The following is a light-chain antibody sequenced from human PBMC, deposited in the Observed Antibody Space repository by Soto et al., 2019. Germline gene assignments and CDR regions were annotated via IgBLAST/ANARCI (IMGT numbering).Light chain of an antibody. V-gene: IGKV4-1*01. CDR3: QQYYTTPVT. CDR2: CAS. J-gene: IGKJ1*01. Sequence: DIVMTQSPDSLAVYLGERATINCKSSQAVLHGSNYLAWYQQKPGQPPKLLIYCASTRESGVPGRFSGSGSGTDFTLTISSLQAEDVAVYYCQQYYTTPVTFGQGTKVEIK. CDR1: QAVLHGSNY.